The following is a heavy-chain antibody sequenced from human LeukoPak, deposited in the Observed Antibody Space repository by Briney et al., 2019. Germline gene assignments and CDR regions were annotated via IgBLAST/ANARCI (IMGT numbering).Heavy chain of an antibody. V-gene: IGHV1-18*01. D-gene: IGHD6-19*01. CDR3: ARQGVSGGWTTDAFDI. Sequence: GASVKVSCKASGYTFTSYGISWVRQAPGQGLEWMGWISAYNGNTNYAQKLQGRVTMTTDTSTSTAYMELRGLRSDDTAVYYCARQGVSGGWTTDAFDIWGQGTMVTVSS. CDR2: ISAYNGNT. J-gene: IGHJ3*02. CDR1: GYTFTSYG.